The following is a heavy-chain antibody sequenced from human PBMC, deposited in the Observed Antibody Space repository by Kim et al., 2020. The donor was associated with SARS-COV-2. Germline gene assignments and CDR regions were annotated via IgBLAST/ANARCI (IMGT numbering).Heavy chain of an antibody. Sequence: SETLSLTCTVSGGSISSYYWSWIRQPPRKGLEWIGYIYYSGSTNYNPSLKSRVTISVDTSKNQFSLKLSSVTAADTAVYYCARHPDYDFWSGSRTGGWFDPWGQGTLVTVSS. V-gene: IGHV4-59*08. D-gene: IGHD3-3*01. CDR1: GGSISSYY. CDR3: ARHPDYDFWSGSRTGGWFDP. J-gene: IGHJ5*02. CDR2: IYYSGST.